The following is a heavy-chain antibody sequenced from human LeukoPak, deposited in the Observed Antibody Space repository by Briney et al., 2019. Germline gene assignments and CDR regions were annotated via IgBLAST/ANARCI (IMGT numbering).Heavy chain of an antibody. D-gene: IGHD4-11*01. Sequence: GGSLRLSCAVSGFPFSNYWMSWVRQAPGKGLEWVANIKQDGGEIFYVGSVKGRFTISRDNAKNSLYLQMNSLRAEDTAVYYCAREDHSNYNYWGQGTLVTVSS. CDR1: GFPFSNYW. J-gene: IGHJ4*02. CDR3: AREDHSNYNY. CDR2: IKQDGGEI. V-gene: IGHV3-7*01.